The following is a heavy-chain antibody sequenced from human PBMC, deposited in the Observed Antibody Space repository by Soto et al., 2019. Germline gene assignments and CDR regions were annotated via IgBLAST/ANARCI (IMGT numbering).Heavy chain of an antibody. J-gene: IGHJ4*02. V-gene: IGHV1-69*13. D-gene: IGHD5-18*01. CDR3: ARRGYSYGYFDY. CDR2: IIPIFGTA. CDR1: GGTFSSYA. Sequence: SVKVSCKASGGTFSSYAISWVRQAPGQGLEWMGGIIPIFGTANYAQKFQGRVTITADESTSTAYMELSSLRSEDTAVYYCARRGYSYGYFDYWGQGTLVTVSS.